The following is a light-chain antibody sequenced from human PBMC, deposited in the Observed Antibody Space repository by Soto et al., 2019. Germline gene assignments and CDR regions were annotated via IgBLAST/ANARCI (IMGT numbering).Light chain of an antibody. J-gene: IGLJ3*02. CDR3: SSYTSISTVV. V-gene: IGLV2-14*01. CDR2: EVT. CDR1: SSDVGGYNH. Sequence: QSVLPQPASVSGSPGQSIAISCTGSSSDVGGYNHVSWYQQHPGKPPQLMIYEVTNRPSGVSNRFSGSKSGNTASLTISGLQAEDEADYYCSSYTSISTVVFGGGTKLTVL.